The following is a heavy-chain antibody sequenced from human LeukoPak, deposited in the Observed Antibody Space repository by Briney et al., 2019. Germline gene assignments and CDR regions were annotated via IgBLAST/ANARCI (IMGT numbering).Heavy chain of an antibody. D-gene: IGHD3-3*01. V-gene: IGHV3-23*01. Sequence: GGSLRLSCAASGFTFSSYAMSWVRQAPGKGLEWVSAISGSGGSTYYADSVKGRFTISRDNSKDTLYLQMNSLRAEDTAVYYCAKGGEYYDFWSGYYVYDAFDIWGQGTMVAVSS. CDR2: ISGSGGST. CDR1: GFTFSSYA. J-gene: IGHJ3*02. CDR3: AKGGEYYDFWSGYYVYDAFDI.